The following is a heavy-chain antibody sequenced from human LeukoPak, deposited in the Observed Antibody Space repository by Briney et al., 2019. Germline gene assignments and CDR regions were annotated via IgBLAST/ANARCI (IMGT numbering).Heavy chain of an antibody. CDR2: IYWDDDK. D-gene: IGHD6-19*01. V-gene: IGHV2-5*02. CDR1: GFSLSTSGVG. Sequence: ESGPTLVKPTQTLTLTCTFSGFSLSTSGVGVGWIRQPPGKALEWLALIYWDDDKRYSPSLKSRLTITKDTSKNQVVLTMTNMGPVDTATYYCAHRLPGSSGWYFDYWGQGTLVTVSS. CDR3: AHRLPGSSGWYFDY. J-gene: IGHJ4*02.